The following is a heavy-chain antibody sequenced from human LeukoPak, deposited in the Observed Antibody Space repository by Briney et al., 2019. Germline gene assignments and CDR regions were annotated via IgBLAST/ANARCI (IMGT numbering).Heavy chain of an antibody. Sequence: GGSLRRSCAASGFTVSNNYMNWVRQAPGKGLEWVSVIYRSNDTYYADSVKGRFAISRDSSKNTLFLQMNSLRGEDTAVYYCARSRDGYKNGFDIWGQGTMVTVSS. V-gene: IGHV3-66*01. D-gene: IGHD5-24*01. CDR3: ARSRDGYKNGFDI. J-gene: IGHJ3*02. CDR1: GFTVSNNY. CDR2: IYRSNDT.